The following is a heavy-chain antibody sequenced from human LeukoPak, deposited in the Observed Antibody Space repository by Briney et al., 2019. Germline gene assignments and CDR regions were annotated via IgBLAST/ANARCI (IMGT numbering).Heavy chain of an antibody. V-gene: IGHV1-69*13. D-gene: IGHD6-13*01. CDR2: IIPIFGTA. CDR1: GGTFSSYA. CDR3: ATGIAAAGPPNFDY. J-gene: IGHJ4*02. Sequence: SVKVSCKASGGTFSSYAISWVRQAPGQGLEWMGGIIPIFGTANYAQKFQGRVTITADESTSKAYMELSSLRSEDTAVYYCATGIAAAGPPNFDYWGQGTLVTVSS.